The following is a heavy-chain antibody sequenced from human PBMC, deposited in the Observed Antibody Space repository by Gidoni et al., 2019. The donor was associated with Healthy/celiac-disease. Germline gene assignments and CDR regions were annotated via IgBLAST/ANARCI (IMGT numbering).Heavy chain of an antibody. CDR1: GGPISSSSYY. V-gene: IGHV4-39*01. D-gene: IGHD3-10*02. J-gene: IGHJ5*02. CDR2: IYYSGST. Sequence: QLQLQESGPGLVKPSETLSLTCTVSGGPISSSSYYWGWIRQPPGKGLEWIGSIYYSGSTYYNPSLKSRVTISVDTSKNQFSLKLSSVTAADTAVYYCARHPGPMSAASWFDPWGQGTLVTVSS. CDR3: ARHPGPMSAASWFDP.